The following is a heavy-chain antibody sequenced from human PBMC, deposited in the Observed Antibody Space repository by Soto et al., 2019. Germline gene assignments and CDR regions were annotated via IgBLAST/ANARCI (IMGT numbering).Heavy chain of an antibody. J-gene: IGHJ5*02. D-gene: IGHD3-3*02. V-gene: IGHV4-39*01. CDR3: ARHSLALRKNNWFDP. Sequence: PSETLSITCTVSGGSIIGSDFYWGWVRQPPGKGLEWIGSIFYLGSSYYNPSLKSRVTMSVDTSKNQFSLRLRSVTAADTALYFCARHSLALRKNNWFDPWGQGIMVT. CDR1: GGSIIGSDFY. CDR2: IFYLGSS.